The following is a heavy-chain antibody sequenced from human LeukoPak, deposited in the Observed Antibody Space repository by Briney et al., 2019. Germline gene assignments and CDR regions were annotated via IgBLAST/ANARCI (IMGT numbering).Heavy chain of an antibody. CDR2: INSDGSST. J-gene: IGHJ6*02. Sequence: PGGSLRLSCAASGFTFSSYWMHWVRQAPGKGLVWVSRINSDGSSTSYADSVKGRFTISRDNAKNTLYLQMNSLRAEDTAVYYCASHYCYYGMDVWGQGTTVTVSS. CDR3: ASHYCYYGMDV. CDR1: GFTFSSYW. V-gene: IGHV3-74*01.